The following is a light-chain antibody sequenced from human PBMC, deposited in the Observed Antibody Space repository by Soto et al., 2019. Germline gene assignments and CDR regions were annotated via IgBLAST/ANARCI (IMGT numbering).Light chain of an antibody. CDR3: QQYDNWPPIT. J-gene: IGKJ5*01. Sequence: EIVMTQSPATLSVSPGEGTTLSCRASQSVSRILAWYQQKPGQAPRLLIYGASTRATGIPVRFSGSGSGTEFTLTISSLQSEDFAVYYCQQYDNWPPITFGQGTRLEIK. CDR2: GAS. CDR1: QSVSRI. V-gene: IGKV3-15*01.